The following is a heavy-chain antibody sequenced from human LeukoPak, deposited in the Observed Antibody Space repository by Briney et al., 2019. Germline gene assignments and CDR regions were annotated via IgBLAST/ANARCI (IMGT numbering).Heavy chain of an antibody. Sequence: PGRSLRLSCVASGFTFSSYGMHWVRQAPGKGLEWVAVISYDGSNKYYVDSVKGRFTISRDNSKNTVYLQMNSLRAEDTAVYYCARDSPAIVGASYYFDYWGQGTLVTVSS. V-gene: IGHV3-30*03. J-gene: IGHJ4*02. CDR1: GFTFSSYG. D-gene: IGHD1-26*01. CDR2: ISYDGSNK. CDR3: ARDSPAIVGASYYFDY.